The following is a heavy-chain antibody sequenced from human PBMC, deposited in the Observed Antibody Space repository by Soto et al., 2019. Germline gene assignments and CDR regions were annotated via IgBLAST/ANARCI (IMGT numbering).Heavy chain of an antibody. Sequence: QVQLVQSGAEVKKPGSSVKVSCKASGGSFNSYTFTWVRQAPGQGLEWMGRIIPILHIANYPQKFQGRVTITAATSTSTVYMELSSLRSEHTDVYYCAGDYGSGRDDAFDIWGLGTMVTVSS. J-gene: IGHJ3*02. CDR3: AGDYGSGRDDAFDI. CDR1: GGSFNSYT. CDR2: IIPILHIA. D-gene: IGHD3-10*01. V-gene: IGHV1-69*02.